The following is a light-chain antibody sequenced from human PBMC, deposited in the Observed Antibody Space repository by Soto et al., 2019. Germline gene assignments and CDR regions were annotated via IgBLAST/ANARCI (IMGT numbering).Light chain of an antibody. V-gene: IGKV1-6*01. CDR2: AAS. Sequence: AIQMTQSPSSLSASVGDRVTITCRASQGIRHYLGWYQQKPGKAPKLLIYAASSLQSGVPSRFSGSGSGTDFTLTISSLQPEDFAAYYCLQYYNNPLTFGGGTKVEIK. CDR1: QGIRHY. J-gene: IGKJ4*01. CDR3: LQYYNNPLT.